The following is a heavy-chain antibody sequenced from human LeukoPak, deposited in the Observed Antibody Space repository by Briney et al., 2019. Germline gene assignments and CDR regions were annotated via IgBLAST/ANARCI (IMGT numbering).Heavy chain of an antibody. Sequence: GGSLRLSCAASGFAFSNYGMNWVRQAPGKGLEWVSGITGSGGTTYYADSVKGRFTISRDNSKNTLYLQMNSLRAEDTAVYYCARDDTAMVFNYWGQGTLVTVSS. CDR1: GFAFSNYG. D-gene: IGHD5-18*01. CDR2: ITGSGGTT. CDR3: ARDDTAMVFNY. V-gene: IGHV3-23*01. J-gene: IGHJ4*02.